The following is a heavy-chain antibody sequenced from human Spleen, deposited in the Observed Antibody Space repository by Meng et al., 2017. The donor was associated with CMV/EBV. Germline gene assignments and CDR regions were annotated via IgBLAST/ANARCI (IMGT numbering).Heavy chain of an antibody. V-gene: IGHV1-69*12. Sequence: QVPVVQSGGEVKKPGSSVKVSCKASGGTFSSYAISWVRQSPGQGLEWMGGIIPIFGTANYAQKFQGRVTITADESTSTAYMELSSLRSEDTAVYYCAREGAHDYGDFDYWGQGTLVTVSS. CDR3: AREGAHDYGDFDY. CDR2: IIPIFGTA. CDR1: GGTFSSYA. D-gene: IGHD4-17*01. J-gene: IGHJ4*02.